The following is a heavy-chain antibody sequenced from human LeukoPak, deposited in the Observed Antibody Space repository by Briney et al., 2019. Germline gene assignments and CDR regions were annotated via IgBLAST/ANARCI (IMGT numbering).Heavy chain of an antibody. Sequence: SSETLSLTCTVSGGSISSSSYYWGWIRQPPGKGLEWIGSIYYSGSTYYNPSLKSRVTISVDTSKNQFSLKLSSVTAADTAVYYCARHVEPDVTTSGEGFDPWGQGTLVTVSS. V-gene: IGHV4-39*01. CDR2: IYYSGST. CDR1: GGSISSSSYY. J-gene: IGHJ5*02. D-gene: IGHD1-14*01. CDR3: ARHVEPDVTTSGEGFDP.